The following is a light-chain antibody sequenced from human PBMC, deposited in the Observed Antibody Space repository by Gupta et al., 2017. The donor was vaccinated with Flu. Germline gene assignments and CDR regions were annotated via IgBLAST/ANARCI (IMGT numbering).Light chain of an antibody. Sequence: VTPGEPASISCRSSQSLLHSNGYNYLDWYLQKPGQSPQLLIYLGSNRASGVTDRFSGSGSGTDFTLKISRVEAEDVGVYYCMQALQAPYTCGQGTKLEIK. V-gene: IGKV2-28*01. CDR1: QSLLHSNGYNY. CDR3: MQALQAPYT. CDR2: LGS. J-gene: IGKJ2*01.